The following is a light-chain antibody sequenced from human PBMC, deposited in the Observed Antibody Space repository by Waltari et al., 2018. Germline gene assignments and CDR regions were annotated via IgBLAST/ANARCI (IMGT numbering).Light chain of an antibody. V-gene: IGKV3-20*01. CDR2: DAT. CDR1: QTVDRNF. J-gene: IGKJ3*01. Sequence: EIVLTQSPATLSLSPGERATLSCRASQTVDRNFVAWYQHKSGQPPRPLIYDATSRATGIPDRFTGSGSGTDFTLTISRLEPEDFATYYCQQYDNLPGTFGPGTKVDIK. CDR3: QQYDNLPGT.